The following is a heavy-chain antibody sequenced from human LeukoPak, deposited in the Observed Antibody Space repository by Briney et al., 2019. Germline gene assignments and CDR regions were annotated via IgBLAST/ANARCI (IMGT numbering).Heavy chain of an antibody. V-gene: IGHV4-39*01. CDR1: GGSISSSSYY. D-gene: IGHD6-19*01. Sequence: SETLSLTCTVSGGSISSSSYYWGWIRQPPGKGLEWIGNIYYSGSTYYNPSLKSRVTISVDTSKNQFSLKLTSVTAADTAVYYCARHASVSGNWPRPLDYRSQGSLVTVSS. CDR3: ARHASVSGNWPRPLDY. CDR2: IYYSGST. J-gene: IGHJ4*02.